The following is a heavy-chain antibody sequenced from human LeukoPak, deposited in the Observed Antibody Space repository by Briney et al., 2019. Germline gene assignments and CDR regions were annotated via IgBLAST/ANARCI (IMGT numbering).Heavy chain of an antibody. CDR3: ARDSSSHIYWSLDI. CDR2: VAHDGSHK. CDR1: GFTFSSYA. V-gene: IGHV3-30-3*01. D-gene: IGHD2-21*01. J-gene: IGHJ2*01. Sequence: GRSLRLSCVVSGFTFSSYAMHWVRQAPGKGLEWVAVVAHDGSHKYDADFVRGRLIISRDNSNNTLYLQMNNLGADDTAVYYCARDSSSHIYWSLDIWGRGTLVTVSS.